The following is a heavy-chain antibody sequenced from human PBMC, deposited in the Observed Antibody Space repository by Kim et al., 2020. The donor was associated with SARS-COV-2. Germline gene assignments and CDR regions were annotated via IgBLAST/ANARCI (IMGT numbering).Heavy chain of an antibody. D-gene: IGHD1-26*01. V-gene: IGHV7-4-1*02. Sequence: ASVKVSCKASGYTFTSYAMNWVRQAPGQGLEWMGWINTNTGNPTYAQGFTGRFVFSLDTSVSTAYLQISSLKAEDTAVYYCARGNLEWELPSGFDYWGQGTLVTVSS. CDR2: INTNTGNP. J-gene: IGHJ4*02. CDR3: ARGNLEWELPSGFDY. CDR1: GYTFTSYA.